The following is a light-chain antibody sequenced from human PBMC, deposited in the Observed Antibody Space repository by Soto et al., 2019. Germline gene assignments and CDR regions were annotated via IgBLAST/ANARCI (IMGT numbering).Light chain of an antibody. Sequence: EIVLTQSPDTLSLSPGGRATLSCRVSQSVRSERLAWYQHKRGQAPRLVIFDASSRATGIPERFSGSGSGTDFTLTITRLEPEDFAVYFCQQYDVSPITFGLGTRLEIK. CDR1: QSVRSER. V-gene: IGKV3-20*01. CDR2: DAS. J-gene: IGKJ5*01. CDR3: QQYDVSPIT.